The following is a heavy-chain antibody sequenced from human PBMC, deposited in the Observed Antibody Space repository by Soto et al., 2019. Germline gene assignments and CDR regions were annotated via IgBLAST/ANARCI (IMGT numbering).Heavy chain of an antibody. D-gene: IGHD3-10*01. Sequence: GSLRLSCAASGFTFSSYSMNWVRQAPGKGLEWVSYISSSSSTIYYADSVKGRFTISRDNAKNSLYLQMNSLRAEDTAVYYCARGVQPYGSDYWGLGTLVTVSS. V-gene: IGHV3-48*01. CDR3: ARGVQPYGSDY. CDR1: GFTFSSYS. J-gene: IGHJ4*02. CDR2: ISSSSSTI.